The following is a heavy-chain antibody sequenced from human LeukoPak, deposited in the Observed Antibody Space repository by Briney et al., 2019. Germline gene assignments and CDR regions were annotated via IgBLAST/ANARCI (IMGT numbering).Heavy chain of an antibody. CDR3: ARGGTVTTSYFDY. J-gene: IGHJ4*02. CDR2: ISSSSSYI. CDR1: GFTVSSNY. Sequence: GGSLRLSCAASGFTVSSNYMSWVRQAPGKGLEWVSSISSSSSYIYYADSVKGRFTISRDNAKNSLYLQMNSLRADDTAVYYCARGGTVTTSYFDYWGQGTLVTVSS. V-gene: IGHV3-21*01. D-gene: IGHD4-17*01.